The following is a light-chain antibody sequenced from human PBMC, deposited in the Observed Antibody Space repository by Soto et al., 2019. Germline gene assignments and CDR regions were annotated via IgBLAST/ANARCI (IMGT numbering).Light chain of an antibody. J-gene: IGLJ3*02. CDR2: GNS. V-gene: IGLV1-40*01. Sequence: QSVLTHPPSVSGATGQRVTISCTGSSSNIGAGYDVHWYQQLPGTAPKLLIYGNSNRPSGVPDRFSGSKSGTSASLAITGCRAEDEADYYCQSYDSSLSGWVFGGGTKLTVL. CDR1: SSNIGAGYD. CDR3: QSYDSSLSGWV.